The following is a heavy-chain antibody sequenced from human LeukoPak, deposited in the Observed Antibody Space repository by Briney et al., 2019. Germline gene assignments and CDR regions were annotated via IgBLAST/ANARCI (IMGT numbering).Heavy chain of an antibody. J-gene: IGHJ3*01. Sequence: SETLSLTCTVSGGSISSYYWSWIRQPPGKGLEWIGYIYHSGSTNYNPSLKSRVTISVDTSKNQLSLKLDSVTAADTAVYYCARATTVTTMNVWGQGTMVTVSS. V-gene: IGHV4-59*01. CDR3: ARATTVTTMNV. CDR1: GGSISSYY. D-gene: IGHD4-17*01. CDR2: IYHSGST.